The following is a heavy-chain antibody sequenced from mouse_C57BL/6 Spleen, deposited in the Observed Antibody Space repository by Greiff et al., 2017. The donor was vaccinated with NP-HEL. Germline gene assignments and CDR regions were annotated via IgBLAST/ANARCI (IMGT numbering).Heavy chain of an antibody. CDR3: ARARYGSNYAMDY. D-gene: IGHD1-1*01. CDR2: INYDGSST. J-gene: IGHJ4*01. Sequence: DVHLVESEGGLVQPGSSMKLSCTASGFTFSDYYMAWVRQVPEKGLEWVANINYDGSSTYYLDSLKSRFIISRDNAKNILYLQMSSLKSEDTATYYCARARYGSNYAMDYWGQGTSVTVSS. V-gene: IGHV5-16*01. CDR1: GFTFSDYY.